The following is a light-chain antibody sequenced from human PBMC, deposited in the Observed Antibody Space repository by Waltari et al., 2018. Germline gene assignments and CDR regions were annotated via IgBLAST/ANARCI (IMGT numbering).Light chain of an antibody. Sequence: SYELTQSPSVSVSPGQKGRTNCTAVGLPKQHANYYQEKPGQAPTVVIYKDRERGSGIHERFSGASSGTRVTLTISGVQAEDDADYYCQSADSSGTYVVFGGGTKLTIL. J-gene: IGLJ2*01. CDR3: QSADSSGTYVV. CDR1: GLPKQH. CDR2: KDR. V-gene: IGLV3-25*03.